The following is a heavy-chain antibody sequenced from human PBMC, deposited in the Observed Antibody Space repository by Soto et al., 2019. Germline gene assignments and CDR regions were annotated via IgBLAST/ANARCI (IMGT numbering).Heavy chain of an antibody. CDR2: IYLSGST. CDR1: GGSISSSNW. CDR3: ARAGGITIFGVAYNWFDP. Sequence: QVQLQESGPGLVKPSGTLSLTCAVSGGSISSSNWWSWVRQPPGKGLEWIGEIYLSGSTNYNPSLKSRVTISVDKSKNQFSLKLSSVTAADTAVYYCARAGGITIFGVAYNWFDPWGQGTLVTVSS. V-gene: IGHV4-4*02. D-gene: IGHD3-3*01. J-gene: IGHJ5*02.